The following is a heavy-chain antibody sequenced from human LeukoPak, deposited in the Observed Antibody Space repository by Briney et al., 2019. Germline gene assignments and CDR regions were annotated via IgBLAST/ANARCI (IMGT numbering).Heavy chain of an antibody. V-gene: IGHV3-30*04. J-gene: IGHJ6*02. CDR1: GFTFSSYA. D-gene: IGHD6-19*01. Sequence: PGGSLRLSCAASGFTFSSYAMHWVRQAPGKGLEWVAVISYDGSNKYYADSVKGRFTISRDNSKNSLYLQMNSLRAEDTAVYYCARDYLAVAGTDYYYYGMDVWGQGTTVTVSS. CDR3: ARDYLAVAGTDYYYYGMDV. CDR2: ISYDGSNK.